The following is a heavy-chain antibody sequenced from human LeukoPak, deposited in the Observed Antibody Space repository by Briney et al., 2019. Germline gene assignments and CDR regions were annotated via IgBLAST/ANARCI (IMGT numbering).Heavy chain of an antibody. V-gene: IGHV4-34*01. CDR1: GGSFSGYY. Sequence: SETLSLTCAVYGGSFSGYYSSWIRQPPGKGLEWIGEINHRGSPNSNPSLKSRVTISVDTSKNQFSLKLSSVTAADTAVYYCARRRATMVRGAPYYFDYWGQGTRVTVSS. CDR3: ARRRATMVRGAPYYFDY. D-gene: IGHD3-10*01. J-gene: IGHJ4*02. CDR2: INHRGSP.